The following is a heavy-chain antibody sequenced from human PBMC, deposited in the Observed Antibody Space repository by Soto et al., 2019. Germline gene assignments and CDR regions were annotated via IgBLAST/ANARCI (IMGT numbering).Heavy chain of an antibody. CDR3: ARCAQSHEDIVVVPAFSRAYYFVY. Sequence: PSETLSLTCAVYGGSFSGYYWSWIRQPPGKGLDWIGEINHSGSTNYNPSLKSRVTISVDTSKNQFTLKLSSVTAADTAVYYCARCAQSHEDIVVVPAFSRAYYFVYWRQGTLVTVSS. V-gene: IGHV4-34*01. CDR2: INHSGST. J-gene: IGHJ4*02. CDR1: GGSFSGYY. D-gene: IGHD2-2*01.